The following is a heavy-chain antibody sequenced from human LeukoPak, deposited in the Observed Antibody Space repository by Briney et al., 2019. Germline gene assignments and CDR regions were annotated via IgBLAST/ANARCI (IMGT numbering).Heavy chain of an antibody. Sequence: QPGGSLRLSCAASGFTFSSYSMNWVRQAPGKGLEWVSYISSSSSTIYYADSVKGRFTISRDNAKNSLYLQMNSLRAEDTAVYYCARDLDYGDAIGAFDIWGQGTMVTVSS. J-gene: IGHJ3*02. V-gene: IGHV3-48*01. CDR1: GFTFSSYS. CDR3: ARDLDYGDAIGAFDI. D-gene: IGHD4-17*01. CDR2: ISSSSSTI.